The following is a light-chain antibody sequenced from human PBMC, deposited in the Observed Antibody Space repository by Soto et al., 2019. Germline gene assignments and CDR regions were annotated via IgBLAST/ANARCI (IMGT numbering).Light chain of an antibody. CDR1: ESLLHSNGYIY. CDR3: MQALQTPGT. V-gene: IGKV2-28*01. Sequence: DIVVTQSPLALPVTPGEPASMSCRSNESLLHSNGYIYLDWYLQKPGQSPQLLIYSGTKRASGVPDRFSGSGSGTDFTLEVSRVEAEGVGIYYCMQALQTPGTFGPGTKVEIK. J-gene: IGKJ1*01. CDR2: SGT.